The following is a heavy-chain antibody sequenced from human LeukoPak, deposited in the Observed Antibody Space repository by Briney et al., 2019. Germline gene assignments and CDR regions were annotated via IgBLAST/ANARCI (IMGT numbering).Heavy chain of an antibody. CDR1: GDSINSLDL. CDR3: AGLVGRYSSGLYYYYFDY. J-gene: IGHJ4*02. CDR2: MYLGGTT. Sequence: SETLSLTCTVSGDSINSLDLWSWVRQPPGKGLEWIGEMYLGGTTHSNPSVKSRVTISIDKSKNQFFLNLSSVTAADTAVYYCAGLVGRYSSGLYYYYFDYWGQGTLVTVSS. D-gene: IGHD3-22*01. V-gene: IGHV4-4*02.